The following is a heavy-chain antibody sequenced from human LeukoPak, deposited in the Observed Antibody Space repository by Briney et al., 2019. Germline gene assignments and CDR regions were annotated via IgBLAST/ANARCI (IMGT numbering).Heavy chain of an antibody. CDR2: IYYSGST. V-gene: IGHV4-59*01. CDR3: ARDLRSAMYYYDSSGYYPYDAFDI. Sequence: SETLSLTCTVSGGSISSYYWSWIQQPPGKGLEWIGYIYYSGSTNYNPSLKSPVTISVDTSKNQFSLKLSSVTAADTAVYYCARDLRSAMYYYDSSGYYPYDAFDIWGQGTMVTVSS. CDR1: GGSISSYY. J-gene: IGHJ3*02. D-gene: IGHD3-22*01.